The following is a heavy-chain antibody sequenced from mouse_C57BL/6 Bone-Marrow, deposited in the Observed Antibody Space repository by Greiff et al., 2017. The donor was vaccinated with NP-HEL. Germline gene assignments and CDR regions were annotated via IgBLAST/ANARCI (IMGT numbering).Heavy chain of an antibody. J-gene: IGHJ1*03. CDR2: ISYSGST. V-gene: IGHV3-8*01. CDR3: ARDTTEGYFDV. CDR1: GYSITSDY. Sequence: EVKVVESGPGLAKPSQTLSLTCSVTGYSITSDYWNWIRKFPGNKLEYMGYISYSGSTYYNPSPKSRISITRDTPKNQHYLQLHSVTTEDTATYYCARDTTEGYFDVWDTGTTVTVSS. D-gene: IGHD1-1*01.